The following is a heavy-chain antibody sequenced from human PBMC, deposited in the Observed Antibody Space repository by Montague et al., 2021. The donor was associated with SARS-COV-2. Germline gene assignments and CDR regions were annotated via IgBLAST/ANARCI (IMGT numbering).Heavy chain of an antibody. J-gene: IGHJ4*02. Sequence: SLRLSCAASGFTFGDYAMSWVRQAPGKGLEWVGFIRSKAYGGTTEYAASVKGRFTISRDDSKSIAYLQMNSLKTEDTAVHYCTRDLLVGATVYWGQGTLVTVSS. V-gene: IGHV3-49*04. D-gene: IGHD1-26*01. CDR2: IRSKAYGGTT. CDR1: GFTFGDYA. CDR3: TRDLLVGATVY.